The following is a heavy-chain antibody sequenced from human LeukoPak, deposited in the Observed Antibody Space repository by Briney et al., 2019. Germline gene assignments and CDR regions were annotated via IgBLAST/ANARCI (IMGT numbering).Heavy chain of an antibody. J-gene: IGHJ4*02. CDR1: GFTFSSYW. CDR2: INTDGSST. D-gene: IGHD6-19*01. V-gene: IGHV3-74*01. CDR3: ARGRSIAVAGTTDY. Sequence: GGSLRLSCAASGFTFSSYWMHWVRQAPGKGLVWVSRINTDGSSTSYADSVKGRFTISRDNAKNTLYLQMNSLRDEDTAVYYCARGRSIAVAGTTDYWGQGTLVTVSS.